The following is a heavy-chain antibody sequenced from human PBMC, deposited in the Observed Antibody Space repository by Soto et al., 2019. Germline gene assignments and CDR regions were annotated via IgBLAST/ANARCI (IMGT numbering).Heavy chain of an antibody. CDR3: ARVRSPGGGDYYYLDV. J-gene: IGHJ6*03. CDR1: GFTFSSYW. Sequence: EVQLVESGGGLVQPGGSLRLSCAASGFTFSSYWMSWVRQAPGKGLEWVANIKQDGSEKYYVDSVKGRFTISRDNAKNSLYLQMNSLRAEDTAVYYCARVRSPGGGDYYYLDVWGKGTTVTVSS. D-gene: IGHD3-10*01. CDR2: IKQDGSEK. V-gene: IGHV3-7*01.